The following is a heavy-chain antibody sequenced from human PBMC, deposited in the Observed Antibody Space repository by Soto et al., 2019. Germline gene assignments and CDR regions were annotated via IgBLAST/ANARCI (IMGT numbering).Heavy chain of an antibody. CDR2: IYYSGST. V-gene: IGHV4-31*03. J-gene: IGHJ4*02. D-gene: IGHD6-19*01. Sequence: SETLSLTCTVSGGSISSGGYYWSWIRQHPGKGLGWIGYIYYSGSTYYNPSLKSRVTISVDTSKNQFSLKLSPVTAADTAVYYCARGKQGLERWDKSPYYFAYWGQGTLVTVSS. CDR3: ARGKQGLERWDKSPYYFAY. CDR1: GGSISSGGYY.